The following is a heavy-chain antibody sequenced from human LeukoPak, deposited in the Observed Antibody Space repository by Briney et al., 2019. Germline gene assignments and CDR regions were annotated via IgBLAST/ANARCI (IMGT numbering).Heavy chain of an antibody. CDR3: ARDENQLLDY. CDR1: GGSISSGSYY. D-gene: IGHD2-2*01. CDR2: IYTSGST. V-gene: IGHV4-61*02. J-gene: IGHJ4*02. Sequence: SETLSLTCTVSGGSISSGSYYWSWIRQPAGKGLEWIGRIYTSGSTNYNPSLKSRVTISVDTSKNQFSLKLSSVTAADTAVYYCARDENQLLDYWGQGTLVTVSS.